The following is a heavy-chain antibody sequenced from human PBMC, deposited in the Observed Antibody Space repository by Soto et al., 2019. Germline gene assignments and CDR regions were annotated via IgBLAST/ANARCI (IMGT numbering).Heavy chain of an antibody. Sequence: PSETLSLTCSVSGDSITSHDFYWGWIRRPPGQGLEWIGSISYSGDTFYNPPLDSRLTMSLDTSTNQFSMKLTSVTAADTAVYYCLLSSWLLDDDYWGQGTLVTVSS. CDR3: LLSSWLLDDDY. D-gene: IGHD6-13*01. CDR2: ISYSGDT. J-gene: IGHJ4*02. V-gene: IGHV4-39*01. CDR1: GDSITSHDFY.